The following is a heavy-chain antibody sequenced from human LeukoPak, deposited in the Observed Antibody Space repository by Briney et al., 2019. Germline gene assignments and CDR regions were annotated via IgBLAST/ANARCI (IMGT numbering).Heavy chain of an antibody. CDR1: GFTFSSYG. CDR2: IWYDGSNK. J-gene: IGHJ4*02. D-gene: IGHD3-22*01. Sequence: GRSLRLSCAASGFTFSSYGMHWVRQAPGKGLEWVAVIWYDGSNKYYADSVKGRFTISRDNSKNTLYLQMNSLRAEDTAVYCCAREPTSDYYDSSGYYKTHYFDYWGQGTLVTVSS. CDR3: AREPTSDYYDSSGYYKTHYFDY. V-gene: IGHV3-33*01.